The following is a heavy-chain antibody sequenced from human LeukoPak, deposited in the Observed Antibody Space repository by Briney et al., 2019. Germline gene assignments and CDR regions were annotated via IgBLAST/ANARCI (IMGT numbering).Heavy chain of an antibody. CDR3: ARDEAAMVPFFDY. J-gene: IGHJ4*02. CDR2: IYYSGST. CDR1: GGSISSYY. Sequence: SETLSLTCTVSGGSISSYYWSWLRQPPGKGLEWIGYIYYSGSTNYNPSLKSRVTISVDTSKNQFSLKLSSVTAADTAVYYCARDEAAMVPFFDYWGQGTLVTVSS. V-gene: IGHV4-59*01. D-gene: IGHD3-10*01.